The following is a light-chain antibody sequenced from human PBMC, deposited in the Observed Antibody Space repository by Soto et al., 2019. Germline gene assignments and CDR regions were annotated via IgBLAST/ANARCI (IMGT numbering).Light chain of an antibody. J-gene: IGLJ1*01. CDR3: NSYGSTPTRYV. CDR2: EVS. V-gene: IGLV2-14*01. Sequence: QSALTQPASVSGSPGQSITISCTGTSSDVGGYNYVSWYQQHPGKAPKLMIYEVSHRPSGVSNRFSGSKSGNTASLTISGLQAEDEADYFCNSYGSTPTRYVFGTGTKVTVL. CDR1: SSDVGGYNY.